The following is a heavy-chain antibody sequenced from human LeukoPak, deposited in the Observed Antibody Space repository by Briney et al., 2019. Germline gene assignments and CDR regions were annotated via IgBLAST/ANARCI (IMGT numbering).Heavy chain of an antibody. CDR3: TTDGAGFDT. J-gene: IGHJ5*02. V-gene: IGHV3-11*01. CDR1: GFTFNDYY. CDR2: INIGGTNT. Sequence: GGSLRLSCAASGFTFNDYYMSWIRQAPGKGLEWLSYINIGGTNTHYADSVKGRFTISRDNAKKSPYLEMNNLRAEDTAVYYCTTDGAGFDTWGQGVLVTVSS.